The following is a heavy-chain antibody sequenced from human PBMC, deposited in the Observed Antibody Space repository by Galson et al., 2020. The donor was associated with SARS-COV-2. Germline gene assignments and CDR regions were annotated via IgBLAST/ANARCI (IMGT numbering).Heavy chain of an antibody. V-gene: IGHV3-30*18. Sequence: TGGSLRLSCAASGFTFSSYGMHWVRQAPGKGLEWVAVISYDGSNKYYADSVKGRFTISRDKSKNTLYLQMNSLRAEDTAVYYCAKDADYGDYESLQEEYFQHWGQGTLVTVSS. CDR2: ISYDGSNK. CDR3: AKDADYGDYESLQEEYFQH. CDR1: GFTFSSYG. J-gene: IGHJ1*01. D-gene: IGHD4-17*01.